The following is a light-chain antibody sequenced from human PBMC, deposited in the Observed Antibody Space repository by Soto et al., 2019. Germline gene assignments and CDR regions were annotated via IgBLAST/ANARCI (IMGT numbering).Light chain of an antibody. V-gene: IGLV1-40*01. J-gene: IGLJ1*01. Sequence: QSVLTQSPSVSGAPGQRVTISCTGSSSNIGAGYDVHWYQQLPGTAPKLLIFANINRPSGVPDRFSGSKSGNTASLTIFGLQVEDEAVYYCSSYTTGSTLPWVFGTGTKVTVL. CDR2: ANI. CDR3: SSYTTGSTLPWV. CDR1: SSNIGAGYD.